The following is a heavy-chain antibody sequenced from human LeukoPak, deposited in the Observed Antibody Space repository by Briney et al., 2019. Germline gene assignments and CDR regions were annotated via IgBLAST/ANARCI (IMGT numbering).Heavy chain of an antibody. CDR2: IHHSGTT. Sequence: TSGTLSLTCAVSGGSISSDIWWSWVRQPPGKGLEWIAEIHHSGTTNYNPSLKSRVSTSVDKSTNQFFLNLKSVTAADTAVYYCASKNIVVPDDYWGRGTLVTVSS. V-gene: IGHV4-4*02. D-gene: IGHD2-15*01. CDR3: ASKNIVVPDDY. CDR1: GGSISSDIW. J-gene: IGHJ4*02.